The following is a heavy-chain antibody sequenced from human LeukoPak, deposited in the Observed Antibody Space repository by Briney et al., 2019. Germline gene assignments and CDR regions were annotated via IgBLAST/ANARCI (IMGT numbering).Heavy chain of an antibody. J-gene: IGHJ5*02. CDR3: AKDLPRMTTVTPNWFDP. V-gene: IGHV3-23*01. CDR2: ISGSGGST. D-gene: IGHD4-17*01. CDR1: GFTFSSYA. Sequence: GGSLRLSCAASGFTFSSYAMSWVRQAPGKGLEWVSAISGSGGSTYYADSVKGRFTISRVNSKNTLYLQMNSLRAEDTAVYYCAKDLPRMTTVTPNWFDPWGQGTLVTVSS.